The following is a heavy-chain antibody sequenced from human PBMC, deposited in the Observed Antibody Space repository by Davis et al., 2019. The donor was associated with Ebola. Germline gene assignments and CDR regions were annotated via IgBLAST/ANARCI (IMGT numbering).Heavy chain of an antibody. CDR3: ARGYSPKCRTGDCVNDF. Sequence: AASVKVSCKASGYIFSNYDINWVRQASGQGLEWMGWMNPYSGHTGYVEKFKGRVTMTRNPSITTAYMELISLTLDDTAVYYCARGYSPKCRTGDCVNDFWGQGTLVTVST. D-gene: IGHD2-21*02. CDR2: MNPYSGHT. V-gene: IGHV1-8*01. CDR1: GYIFSNYD. J-gene: IGHJ4*02.